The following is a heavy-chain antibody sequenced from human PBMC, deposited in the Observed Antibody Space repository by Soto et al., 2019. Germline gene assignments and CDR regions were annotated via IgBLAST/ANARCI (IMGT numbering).Heavy chain of an antibody. D-gene: IGHD6-19*01. CDR1: GFTFSNYA. CDR3: ARDDGWLILDY. J-gene: IGHJ4*02. Sequence: PGGSLRLSCTASGFTFSNYAMSWVRQAPGKGLEWVSTFSSSYIYYADSVRGRFTLSRDNAKNSLYLQMNSLRAEDTAIYYCARDDGWLILDYWGQGTLVTVSS. V-gene: IGHV3-21*06. CDR2: FSSSYI.